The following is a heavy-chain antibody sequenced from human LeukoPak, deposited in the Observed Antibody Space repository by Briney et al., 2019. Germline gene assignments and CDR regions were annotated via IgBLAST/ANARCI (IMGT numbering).Heavy chain of an antibody. V-gene: IGHV3-74*01. CDR3: AGWNAFDI. J-gene: IGHJ3*02. D-gene: IGHD1-1*01. Sequence: GGSLRLSCASSGITFSNYWMHWVRQAPGKGLVWVSRINTDGSSTNYADSVKGRFTISRDNAKNTLYLQMNSLRAEDTAVYYCAGWNAFDIWGQGTMVTVSS. CDR2: INTDGSST. CDR1: GITFSNYW.